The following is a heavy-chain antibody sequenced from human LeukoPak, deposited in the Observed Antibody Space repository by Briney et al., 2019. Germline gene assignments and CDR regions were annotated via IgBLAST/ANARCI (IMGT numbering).Heavy chain of an antibody. CDR1: GFTFSSYA. CDR3: AKGSGTYPFDY. Sequence: GGSLRLSCAASGFTFSSYAMSWVRQAPGKGLEWVSTISDTGGSTYYADSVKGRFTISRDNSKNTLYLQMNSLRVEGTAVYYCAKGSGTYPFDYWGQGTLVTVSS. V-gene: IGHV3-23*01. J-gene: IGHJ4*02. CDR2: ISDTGGST. D-gene: IGHD1-26*01.